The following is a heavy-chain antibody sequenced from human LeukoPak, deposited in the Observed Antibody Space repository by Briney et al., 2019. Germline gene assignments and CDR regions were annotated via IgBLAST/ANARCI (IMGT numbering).Heavy chain of an antibody. V-gene: IGHV3-30-3*01. Sequence: AGGSLRLSCAASGFTFSSYAMHWVRQAPGKGLEWVAVISYDGSNKYYADSVKGRFTISRDNSKNTLYLQMNSLRAEDTAVYYCARDLGGDYFTNWFDPWGQGTLVTVSS. CDR3: ARDLGGDYFTNWFDP. J-gene: IGHJ5*02. D-gene: IGHD4-17*01. CDR2: ISYDGSNK. CDR1: GFTFSSYA.